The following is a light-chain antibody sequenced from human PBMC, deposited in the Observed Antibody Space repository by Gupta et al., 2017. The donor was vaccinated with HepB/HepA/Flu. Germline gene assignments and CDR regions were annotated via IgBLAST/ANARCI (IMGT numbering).Light chain of an antibody. CDR1: TFNIGADT. Sequence: QPVLTQPPSSSGTPGQRVTIYCSGSTFNIGADTVHWYRQLPGTAPKLPIYNNNPRPPGVPDRFSGSRSGASASLAISGLLSEDEAYYYCAGLDDSRNGWVFGGGTKLTVL. CDR2: NNN. V-gene: IGLV1-44*01. J-gene: IGLJ3*02. CDR3: AGLDDSRNGWV.